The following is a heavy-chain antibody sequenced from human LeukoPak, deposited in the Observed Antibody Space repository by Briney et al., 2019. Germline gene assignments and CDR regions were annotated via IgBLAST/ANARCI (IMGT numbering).Heavy chain of an antibody. CDR2: ISHNGGST. CDR3: AKDRGRGIVVITFFDF. V-gene: IGHV3-23*01. CDR1: GFTFSSYA. D-gene: IGHD3-22*01. Sequence: AGGSLRLSCAASGFTFSSYAMSWVRQAPGKGLEWVSSISHNGGSTDYADSVKGRFTISRDNTMNTLYLQMNSLRDEDTAVYYCAKDRGRGIVVITFFDFWGQGTLVTVSS. J-gene: IGHJ4*02.